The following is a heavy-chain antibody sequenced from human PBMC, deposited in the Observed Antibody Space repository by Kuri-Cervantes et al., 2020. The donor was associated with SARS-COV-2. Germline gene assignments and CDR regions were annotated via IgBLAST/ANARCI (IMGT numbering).Heavy chain of an antibody. V-gene: IGHV3-74*01. CDR1: GFPFSDYR. Sequence: GESLKISCAASGFPFSDYRMNWIRQSPGKGLVWVSRINSDGSSTSYADSVKGRFTISRDNAKNTLYLQMNSLRAEDTAVYYCARDPDSSGWYAGDAFDIWGQGTMVTVSS. D-gene: IGHD6-19*01. CDR3: ARDPDSSGWYAGDAFDI. J-gene: IGHJ3*02. CDR2: INSDGSST.